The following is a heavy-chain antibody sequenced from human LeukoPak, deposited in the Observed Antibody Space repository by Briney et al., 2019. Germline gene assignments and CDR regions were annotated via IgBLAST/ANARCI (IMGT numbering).Heavy chain of an antibody. CDR2: ISYDGSNK. J-gene: IGHJ6*02. CDR3: AKDRGTFDWLSSDYYYYGMDV. CDR1: GFTFSSYG. V-gene: IGHV3-30*18. Sequence: GGSLRLSCAASGFTFSSYGMHRVRQAPGKRLEWVAVISYDGSNKYYADSVKGRFTISRDNSKNTLYLQMNSLRAEDTAVYYCAKDRGTFDWLSSDYYYYGMDVWGQGTTVTVSS. D-gene: IGHD3-9*01.